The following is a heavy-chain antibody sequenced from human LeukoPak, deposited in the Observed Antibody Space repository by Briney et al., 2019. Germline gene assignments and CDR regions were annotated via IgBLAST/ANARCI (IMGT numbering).Heavy chain of an antibody. CDR3: AKDKRSEWLVPVFDY. CDR1: GFTFSSYG. D-gene: IGHD6-19*01. CDR2: IQFDGNGE. V-gene: IGHV3-30*02. Sequence: PGGSLRLSCAASGFTFSSYGMHWVRQAPGTGLEWVAFIQFDGNGEYYADSVKGRFTISRDNSKNTLYLQMNSLRAEDTAVYYCAKDKRSEWLVPVFDYWGQGTLVTVSS. J-gene: IGHJ4*02.